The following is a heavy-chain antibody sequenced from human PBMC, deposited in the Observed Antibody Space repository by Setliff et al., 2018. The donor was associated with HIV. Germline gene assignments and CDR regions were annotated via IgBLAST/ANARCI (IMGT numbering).Heavy chain of an antibody. CDR1: EFTFSSYA. V-gene: IGHV3-33*08. J-gene: IGHJ4*02. D-gene: IGHD1-26*01. CDR3: AKGAGPTTLAEPFDS. Sequence: PGGSLSLSCAASEFTFSSYAMHWVRQAAGKGLEWVAVIWYDGSIEYYIDSVKGRFTISRDNSKSTLYLQMTNLRAEDTALYFCAKGAGPTTLAEPFDSWGQGTLVTVSS. CDR2: IWYDGSIE.